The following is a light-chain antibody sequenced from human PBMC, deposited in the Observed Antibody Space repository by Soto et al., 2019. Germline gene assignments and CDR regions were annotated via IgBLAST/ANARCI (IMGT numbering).Light chain of an antibody. V-gene: IGLV2-8*01. J-gene: IGLJ1*01. CDR1: SSDVGGYNY. CDR2: EVS. CDR3: SSYAGSNYV. Sequence: QSLLTQPPSASVSPGQSVTISCTGTSSDVGGYNYVSWYQQHPGKAPKLIIYEVSQRPSGVPDRFSGSKSGNTASLTVSGLQAEDEADYYCSSYAGSNYVFGTGTKVTVL.